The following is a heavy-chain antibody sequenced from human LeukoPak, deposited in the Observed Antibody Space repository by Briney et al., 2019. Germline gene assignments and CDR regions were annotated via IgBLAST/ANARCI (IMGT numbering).Heavy chain of an antibody. D-gene: IGHD4-17*01. CDR2: ISSSGSTI. CDR1: GFTFSDYY. Sequence: GGSLRLSCAASGFTFSDYYMSWIRQAPGKGLEWVSYISSSGSTIYYADSVKGRLTISRDNAKNSLYLQMNSLRAEDTAVYYCARGETYGDYWRPSDYWGQGTLVTVSS. J-gene: IGHJ4*02. CDR3: ARGETYGDYWRPSDY. V-gene: IGHV3-11*04.